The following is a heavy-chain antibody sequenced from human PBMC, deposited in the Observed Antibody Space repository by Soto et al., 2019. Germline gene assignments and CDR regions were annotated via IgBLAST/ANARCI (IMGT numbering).Heavy chain of an antibody. CDR2: ISSSGNYA. CDR1: GFTFSDYY. Sequence: QVQLVESGGGLVKPAGSLRLSCAASGFTFSDYYMSWIRQAPGKGLEWISYISSSGNYADYAVSMKGRFSISRDNAKNSLYLQVHSLRAEDTAVYYCARSSGSYWWEFDYWGQGTLVTVSS. CDR3: ARSSGSYWWEFDY. D-gene: IGHD3-10*01. J-gene: IGHJ4*02. V-gene: IGHV3-11*06.